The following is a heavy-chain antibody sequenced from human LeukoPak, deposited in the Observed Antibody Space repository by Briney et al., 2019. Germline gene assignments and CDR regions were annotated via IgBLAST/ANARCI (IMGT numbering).Heavy chain of an antibody. D-gene: IGHD4-17*01. Sequence: PSETLSLTCTVSGGSISSYYWSWIRQPPGKGLEWIGYIYYSGSTNYNPSLKSRVTISVDTSKDQFSLKLSSVTAADTAVYYCARALRRGYFDYWGQGTLVTVSS. CDR2: IYYSGST. CDR3: ARALRRGYFDY. V-gene: IGHV4-59*12. J-gene: IGHJ4*02. CDR1: GGSISSYY.